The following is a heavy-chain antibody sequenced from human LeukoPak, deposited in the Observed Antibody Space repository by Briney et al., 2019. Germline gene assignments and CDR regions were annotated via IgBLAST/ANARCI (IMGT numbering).Heavy chain of an antibody. CDR2: IYSGGST. CDR3: TRRPFGGLTIDY. V-gene: IGHV3-53*01. CDR1: GFTVSSNY. D-gene: IGHD3-10*01. J-gene: IGHJ4*02. Sequence: GGSLRLSCAASGFTVSSNYMSWVRQAPGKGLEGVSVIYSGGSTYYADSVKGRFTISRDNSKNTLYLQTNSLRAEDTAVYYCTRRPFGGLTIDYWGQGTLVTISS.